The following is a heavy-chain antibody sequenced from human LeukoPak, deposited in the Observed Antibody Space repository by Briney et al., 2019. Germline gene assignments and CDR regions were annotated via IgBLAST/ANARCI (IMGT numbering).Heavy chain of an antibody. Sequence: GRSLRLSCAASGFTFSSCGMHWVRQAPGKGLEWVSSISSSSSYIYYADSVKGRFTISRDNAKNSLYLQMNSLRAEDTAVYYCAREDSGYGEASDYWGQGTLVAVSS. CDR3: AREDSGYGEASDY. D-gene: IGHD5-12*01. CDR2: ISSSSSYI. V-gene: IGHV3-21*01. CDR1: GFTFSSCG. J-gene: IGHJ4*02.